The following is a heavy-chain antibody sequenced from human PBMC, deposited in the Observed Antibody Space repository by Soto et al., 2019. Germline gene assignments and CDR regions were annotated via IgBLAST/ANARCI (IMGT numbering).Heavy chain of an antibody. J-gene: IGHJ4*02. Sequence: PGGSLRLSCAASGFTVTNSYMAWVRQAPGKGLEWVSVVYTSGRTYHADSVKGRFTVSRDISTNMFFLQMNKLRVEDTGIYFCATGLKDASNRPSFDSWGPGTPVTVSS. CDR3: ATGLKDASNRPSFDS. D-gene: IGHD3-16*01. CDR1: GFTVTNSY. V-gene: IGHV3-53*01. CDR2: VYTSGRT.